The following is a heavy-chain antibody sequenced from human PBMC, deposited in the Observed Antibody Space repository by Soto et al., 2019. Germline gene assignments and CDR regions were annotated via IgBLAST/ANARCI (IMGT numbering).Heavy chain of an antibody. CDR3: PKWQTGMSRETLYNAFAV. Sequence: GGSLRLSCAASGFTFSSYAMSWVRQAPGKGLEWVSAISGSGGSTYYADSVKGRFTISRDNSKNTLYLQMTSLRAEDTAVYYSPKWQTGMSRETLYNAFAVWGERTRDTV. V-gene: IGHV3-23*01. CDR2: ISGSGGST. J-gene: IGHJ3*01. D-gene: IGHD3-9*01. CDR1: GFTFSSYA.